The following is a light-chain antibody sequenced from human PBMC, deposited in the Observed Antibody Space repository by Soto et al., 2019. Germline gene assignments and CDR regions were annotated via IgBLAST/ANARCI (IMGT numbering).Light chain of an antibody. Sequence: DIQMTQSPPTLSASVGDRVTITCRASQSISSWLAWYQQKPGKAPKLLIYKASSLESGVPSRFSGSGSGTEFTLTISSLQPDDFATYYCQQHNSYSTFGQGTKVEIK. V-gene: IGKV1-5*03. CDR2: KAS. CDR3: QQHNSYST. J-gene: IGKJ1*01. CDR1: QSISSW.